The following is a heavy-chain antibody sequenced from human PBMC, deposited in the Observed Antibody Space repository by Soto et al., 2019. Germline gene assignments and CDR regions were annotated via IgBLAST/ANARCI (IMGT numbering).Heavy chain of an antibody. J-gene: IGHJ4*02. D-gene: IGHD6-13*01. V-gene: IGHV3-23*01. CDR1: GFTFSSYA. CDR2: ISGSDGST. CDR3: ARRSSSWYFYY. Sequence: PGGSLRLSCAASGFTFSSYAMNWVRQAPGKGLEWVSVISGSDGSTYYADSVKGRFTISRDNSKNTLNLQMNSLRAEDTAVYYCARRSSSWYFYYWGQGTLVTVSS.